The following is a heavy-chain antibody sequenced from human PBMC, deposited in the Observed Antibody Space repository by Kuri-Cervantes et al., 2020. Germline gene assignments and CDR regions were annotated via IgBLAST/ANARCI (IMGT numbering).Heavy chain of an antibody. CDR1: GFTFSSYW. D-gene: IGHD1-1*01. Sequence: GESLKISCAAPGFTFSSYWMSWVRQAPGKGLEWVANIKQDGSEKYYVDSVKGRFTISRDNAKNSLYLQMNSLRAEDTAVYYCARTLEMDYLFLAWWGQGTLVTVSS. V-gene: IGHV3-7*03. CDR3: ARTLEMDYLFLAW. J-gene: IGHJ4*02. CDR2: IKQDGSEK.